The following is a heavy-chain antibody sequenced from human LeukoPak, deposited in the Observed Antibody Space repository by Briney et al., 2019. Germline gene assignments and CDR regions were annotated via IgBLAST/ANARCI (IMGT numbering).Heavy chain of an antibody. V-gene: IGHV3-23*01. Sequence: GGSLRFSCAASGFTFTSYAMSWVRQAPRKRLEWVSAISGSGGSKYYADSVKCRFTISRDNSQNTLYLQMNSLRAEDTAVFFFKQKTAYEILTGYYRYFDYWGQGTLVTVSS. CDR3: KQKTAYEILTGYYRYFDY. CDR2: ISGSGGSK. D-gene: IGHD3-9*01. CDR1: GFTFTSYA. J-gene: IGHJ4*02.